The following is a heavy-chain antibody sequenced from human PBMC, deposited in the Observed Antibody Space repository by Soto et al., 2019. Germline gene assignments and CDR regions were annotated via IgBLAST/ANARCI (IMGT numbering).Heavy chain of an antibody. D-gene: IGHD6-13*01. CDR3: AKVTKRAAAGRYEYYKYGMDV. CDR2: ISGSGGSS. V-gene: IGHV3-23*01. CDR1: GFAFSTYA. J-gene: IGHJ6*02. Sequence: EVQLLESGGALEHPGGSLRLSCAASGFAFSTYAMPWVRQGPGKGLEWVAVISGSGGSSYYAASVKGRLTISRDNSKNTLYLQMNGLRAEDTALYYCAKVTKRAAAGRYEYYKYGMDVWGQGTTVTVSS.